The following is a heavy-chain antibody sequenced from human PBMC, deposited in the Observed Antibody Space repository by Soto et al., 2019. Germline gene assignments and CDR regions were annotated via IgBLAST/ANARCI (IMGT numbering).Heavy chain of an antibody. V-gene: IGHV1-2*02. J-gene: IGHJ4*02. CDR1: GYTFTGYY. D-gene: IGHD6-6*01. CDR3: AIPYSSSSGAPFDY. Sequence: ASVKVSCKASGYTFTGYYMHWVRQAPGQGLEWMGWINPNSGGTNYAQKFQGRVTMTRDTSISTAYMELSRLRSDDTAVYYCAIPYSSSSGAPFDYWGQGTPVTVSS. CDR2: INPNSGGT.